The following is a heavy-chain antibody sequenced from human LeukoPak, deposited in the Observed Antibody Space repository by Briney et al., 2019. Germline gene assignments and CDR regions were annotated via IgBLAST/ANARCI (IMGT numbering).Heavy chain of an antibody. CDR1: GFTFSSYS. V-gene: IGHV3-21*01. CDR3: ARGAGYGSGSYYYLDY. CDR2: ISGSSSYI. Sequence: GGSLRLSCAASGFTFSSYSMNWVRQAPGKGLEWVSSISGSSSYIYHADSVKGRFTISRDNAKNSLYLQMNSLRAEDTAVYYCARGAGYGSGSYYYLDYWGQGTLVTVSS. J-gene: IGHJ4*02. D-gene: IGHD3-10*01.